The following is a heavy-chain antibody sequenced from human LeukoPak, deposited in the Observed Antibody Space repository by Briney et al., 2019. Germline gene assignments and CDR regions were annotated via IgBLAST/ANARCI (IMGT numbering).Heavy chain of an antibody. CDR3: ARDVGRELLPSSAYYYYYYYMDV. V-gene: IGHV4-59*11. Sequence: PSETLSLTCIVSGDSITSHYWNWIRQPPGKGLEWIGYIYYSGSSGSAIYSPSLRSRVTMSLDTSKNHFSLTLSSVTAADTAVYYCARDVGRELLPSSAYYYYYYYMDVWGKGTTVTVSS. CDR2: IYYSGSSGSA. J-gene: IGHJ6*03. D-gene: IGHD1-26*01. CDR1: GDSITSHY.